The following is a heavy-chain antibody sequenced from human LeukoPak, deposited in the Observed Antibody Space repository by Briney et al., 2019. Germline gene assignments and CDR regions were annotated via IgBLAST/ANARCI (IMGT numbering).Heavy chain of an antibody. V-gene: IGHV1-2*02. CDR1: GYTFTGYY. CDR2: INPNSGGT. D-gene: IGHD2-2*01. Sequence: ASVKVSCKASGYTFTGYYMHWVRQAPGQGLEWMGWINPNSGGTNYAQKFQGRVTMTRDTSISTAYMELSRLRSDDTAVYYSARVVVVPSAQFDYWGQGTLVTVSS. J-gene: IGHJ4*02. CDR3: ARVVVVPSAQFDY.